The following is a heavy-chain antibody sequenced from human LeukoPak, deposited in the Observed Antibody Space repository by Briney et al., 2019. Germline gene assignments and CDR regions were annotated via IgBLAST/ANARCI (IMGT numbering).Heavy chain of an antibody. V-gene: IGHV3-7*01. CDR2: IKQDGSEK. CDR1: GFTFSSYW. J-gene: IGHJ4*02. Sequence: GGSLRLSCAASGFTFSSYWMSWVRQAPGKGLEWVANIKQDGSEKYYVDSVKGRFTISGDNAKNSLYLQMNSLRAEDTAVYYCARDPIAVAGPRSDYWGQGTLVTVSS. CDR3: ARDPIAVAGPRSDY. D-gene: IGHD6-19*01.